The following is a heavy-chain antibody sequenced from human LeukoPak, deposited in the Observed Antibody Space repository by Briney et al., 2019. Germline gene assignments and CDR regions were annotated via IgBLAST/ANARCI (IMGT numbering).Heavy chain of an antibody. V-gene: IGHV4-59*08. CDR1: GGSISSYY. Sequence: SETLSLTCTASGGSISSYYWSWIRQPPGKGLEWIGYIYYSGSTNYNPSLKSRVTISVDTSKNQFSLKLSSVTAADTAVYYCARQTAAGPPFDYWGQGTLVTVSS. D-gene: IGHD6-13*01. CDR3: ARQTAAGPPFDY. CDR2: IYYSGST. J-gene: IGHJ4*02.